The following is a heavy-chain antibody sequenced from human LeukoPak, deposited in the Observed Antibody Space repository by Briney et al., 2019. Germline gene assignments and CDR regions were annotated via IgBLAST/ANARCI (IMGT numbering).Heavy chain of an antibody. CDR2: IYHSGST. D-gene: IGHD3-3*02. Sequence: PSETLSLTCAASGYSISSGYYWGWIRQPPGKGLEWIGSIYHSGSTYYNPSLKSRVTISVDTSKNQFSLKLSSVTAADTAVYYCAALSPPFDYWGQGTLVTVSS. CDR1: GYSISSGYY. CDR3: AALSPPFDY. V-gene: IGHV4-38-2*01. J-gene: IGHJ4*02.